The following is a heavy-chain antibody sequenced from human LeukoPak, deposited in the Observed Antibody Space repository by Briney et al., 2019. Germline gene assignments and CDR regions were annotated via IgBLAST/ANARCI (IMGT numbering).Heavy chain of an antibody. V-gene: IGHV3-23*01. CDR2: ISGSGGST. Sequence: GSLRLSCAASGFIFRNYAMSWVRQAPGKGLEWVSAISGSGGSTYYADSVKGRFTISRDNSKNTLYLQMNSLRAEDTAVYYCAKEHDYGVGYFDYWGQGTLVTVSS. CDR1: GFIFRNYA. CDR3: AKEHDYGVGYFDY. D-gene: IGHD4-17*01. J-gene: IGHJ4*02.